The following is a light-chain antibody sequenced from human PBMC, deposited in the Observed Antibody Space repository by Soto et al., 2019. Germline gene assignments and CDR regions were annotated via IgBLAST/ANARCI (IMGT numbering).Light chain of an antibody. CDR2: KAS. J-gene: IGKJ1*01. CDR1: QSISSW. V-gene: IGKV1-5*03. CDR3: QQYNSYST. Sequence: DIQMTQSPSTLSASVGARVPITCRASQSISSWLAWYQQKPGKAPKLLIYKASSLESGVPSRFSGSGSGTEFTLTISSLQPDDFATYYCQQYNSYSTFGRGTKVDI.